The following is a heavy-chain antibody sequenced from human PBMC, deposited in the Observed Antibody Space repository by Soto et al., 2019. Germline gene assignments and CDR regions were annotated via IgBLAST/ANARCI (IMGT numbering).Heavy chain of an antibody. Sequence: QVQLVQSGAEVKKPGASVKVSCKVSGYTLTELSMHWVRQAPGKGLEWMGGFDPEDGETIYAQKFQGRVTMTEDTSTDTAYMELSSLRSEDTAVYYCATVMSVATMSPYYFDYWGQGTLVTVSS. CDR2: FDPEDGET. V-gene: IGHV1-24*01. CDR3: ATVMSVATMSPYYFDY. CDR1: GYTLTELS. D-gene: IGHD5-12*01. J-gene: IGHJ4*02.